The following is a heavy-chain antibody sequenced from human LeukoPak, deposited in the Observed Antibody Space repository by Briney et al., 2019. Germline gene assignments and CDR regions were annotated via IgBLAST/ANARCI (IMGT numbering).Heavy chain of an antibody. CDR1: GFTVSSNY. V-gene: IGHV3-66*01. J-gene: IGHJ4*02. D-gene: IGHD6-19*01. Sequence: GGSLRLSCAASGFTVSSNYMSWVRQAPGKGLEWVSVIYSGGSTYYADSVKGRFTISRDNSKNTLYLQMNSLRAEDTAVYYCARLIAVAGFYFGYWGQGTLVTVSS. CDR2: IYSGGST. CDR3: ARLIAVAGFYFGY.